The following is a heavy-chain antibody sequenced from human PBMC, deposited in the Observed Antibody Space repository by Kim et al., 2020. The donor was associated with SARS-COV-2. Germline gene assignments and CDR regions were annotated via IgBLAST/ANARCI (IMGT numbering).Heavy chain of an antibody. CDR3: AREYGAGKGFDY. CDR1: GFSFTQYS. J-gene: IGHJ4*02. Sequence: GGSLRLSCAASGFSFTQYSMNWVRRAPGKGLEWLSCISSSSSSITYSDSVKGRFTISRDNAKGSVYLQMSSLRVEDTAIYYCAREYGAGKGFDYWGRGTLVTVGS. CDR2: ISSSSSSI. V-gene: IGHV3-21*04. D-gene: IGHD2-8*01.